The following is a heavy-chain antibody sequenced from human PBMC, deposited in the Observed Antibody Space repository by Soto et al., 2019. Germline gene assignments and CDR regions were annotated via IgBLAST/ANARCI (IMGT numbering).Heavy chain of an antibody. CDR3: ARGNFYYGLDV. V-gene: IGHV4-34*01. CDR1: GGWLSGNY. J-gene: IGHJ6*02. Sequence: ETLSLSGAVDGGWLSGNYWSWIRQPPGKGLEWIGEFSDSGSTNYNPSLKSRVIISEDMSKSQFSLKLSSVTAADTAVYYCARGNFYYGLDVWGQGTTVTVSS. CDR2: FSDSGST.